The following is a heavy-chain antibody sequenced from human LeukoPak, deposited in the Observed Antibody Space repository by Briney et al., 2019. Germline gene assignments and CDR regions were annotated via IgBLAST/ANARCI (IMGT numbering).Heavy chain of an antibody. Sequence: GGSLRLSCAASGFTFSSYGMNWVRQAPGKGLEWVAVIGYDGSNKYYADSVKGRFTISRDNSKNTLYLQMNSLRAEDTAVYYCARDFYYDSSGPYFDYWGQGTLVTVSS. J-gene: IGHJ4*02. CDR3: ARDFYYDSSGPYFDY. CDR1: GFTFSSYG. CDR2: IGYDGSNK. D-gene: IGHD3-22*01. V-gene: IGHV3-33*01.